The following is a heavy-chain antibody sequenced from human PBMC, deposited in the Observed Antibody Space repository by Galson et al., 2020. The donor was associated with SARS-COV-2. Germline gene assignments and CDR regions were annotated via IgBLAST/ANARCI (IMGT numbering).Heavy chain of an antibody. CDR2: ISAYNGNT. D-gene: IGHD6-19*01. V-gene: IGHV1-18*01. Sequence: ASVKVSCKASGYTFTSYGISWVRQAPGQGLEWMGWISAYNGNTNYAQKLQGRVTMTTDTSTSTAYMELRSLRSDDTAVYYCARDGYQPGYSSGWYSDESPFDYWGQGTLVTVSS. J-gene: IGHJ4*02. CDR3: ARDGYQPGYSSGWYSDESPFDY. CDR1: GYTFTSYG.